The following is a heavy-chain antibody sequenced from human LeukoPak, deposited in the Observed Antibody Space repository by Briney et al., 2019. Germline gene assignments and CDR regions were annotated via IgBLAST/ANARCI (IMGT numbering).Heavy chain of an antibody. CDR3: ARSGKWHDTGYYFDY. CDR2: INAGNGNT. D-gene: IGHD1-1*01. V-gene: IGHV1-3*01. J-gene: IGHJ4*02. CDR1: GYTFTSYA. Sequence: ASVKVSCKASGYTFTSYAMHWVRQAPGQRLEWMGWINAGNGNTKYSQKFQGRVTITRDTSASTAYMELSSLRSEDTAVYYCARSGKWHDTGYYFDYWGQGTLVTVSS.